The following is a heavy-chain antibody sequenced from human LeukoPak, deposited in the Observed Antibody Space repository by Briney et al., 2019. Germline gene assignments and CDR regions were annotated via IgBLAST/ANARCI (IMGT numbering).Heavy chain of an antibody. CDR1: GFTFSSYN. V-gene: IGHV3-21*01. D-gene: IGHD5-18*01. CDR2: IGSSNSYI. CDR3: AREWDTAFDI. J-gene: IGHJ3*02. Sequence: GGSLRLSCAASGFTFSSYNMNWVRQAPGKGLEWVSSIGSSNSYIYYADSVKGRFTISRDNAKNSLYLQMNSLGAEDTAVYYCAREWDTAFDIWGQGTMVTASS.